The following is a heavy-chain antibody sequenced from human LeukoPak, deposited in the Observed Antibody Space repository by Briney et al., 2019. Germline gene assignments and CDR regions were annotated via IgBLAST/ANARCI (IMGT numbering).Heavy chain of an antibody. D-gene: IGHD1-14*01. Sequence: PGGSLRLSCAASGFPFSSYDMSWLRQDPEKGLEGGSGISSSGGSTYYADSVKGRFTISSDNSKNTLYLQMNSLRAEDTALYYFAKRHRIADRGLDYWGQGTRVTVSS. CDR2: ISSSGGST. CDR1: GFPFSSYD. J-gene: IGHJ4*02. V-gene: IGHV3-23*01. CDR3: AKRHRIADRGLDY.